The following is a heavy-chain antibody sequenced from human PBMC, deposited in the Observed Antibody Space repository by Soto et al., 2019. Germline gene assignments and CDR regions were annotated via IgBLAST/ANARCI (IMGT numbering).Heavy chain of an antibody. CDR2: MNPNRGNT. CDR3: AIRLRFINWFHP. V-gene: IGHV1-8*01. D-gene: IGHD3-10*01. J-gene: IGHJ5*02. Sequence: QVQLVQSGAEVQKPGASVKVSCKASGYTFTSYDINWVRQATGQGLEWMAWMNPNRGNTGYAQKIQCRVTMTRNTSISTSYKELISLRSEDTAVYYCAIRLRFINWFHPWGQGTLVTVSS. CDR1: GYTFTSYD.